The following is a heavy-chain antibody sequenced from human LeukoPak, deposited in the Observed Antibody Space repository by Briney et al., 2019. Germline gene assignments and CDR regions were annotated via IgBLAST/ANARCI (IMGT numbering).Heavy chain of an antibody. CDR1: GYTFTHYY. CDR2: INPNSGGT. CDR3: ARESIAAAPDY. V-gene: IGHV1-2*02. Sequence: ASVTVSYKASGYTFTHYYMHWVRQAPGQGREWMGWINPNSGGTNYAQKFQGRVTMTRDTSISTAYMELSRLRSDDTAVYYCARESIAAAPDYWGQGTLVTVSS. J-gene: IGHJ4*02. D-gene: IGHD6-13*01.